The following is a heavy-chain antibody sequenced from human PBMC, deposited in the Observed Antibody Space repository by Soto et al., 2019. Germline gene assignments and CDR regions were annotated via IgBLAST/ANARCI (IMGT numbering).Heavy chain of an antibody. CDR2: ISSTRST. J-gene: IGHJ6*02. D-gene: IGHD3-10*01. Sequence: SETLSLTCTVSGDSISGYYWSWIRQPPGKALEWIGYISSTRSTVHNPSLQSRVTISVDTSKNQFSLKLTSVTSADTAVYYCALRRRVRGVITHYYYYGMDVWGQGTTVT. CDR1: GDSISGYY. V-gene: IGHV4-59*03. CDR3: ALRRRVRGVITHYYYYGMDV.